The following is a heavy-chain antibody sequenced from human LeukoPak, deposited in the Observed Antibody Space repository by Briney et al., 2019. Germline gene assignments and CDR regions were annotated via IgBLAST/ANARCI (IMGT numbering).Heavy chain of an antibody. Sequence: ASVTVSCKASGYTFTSYGISWVRQAPGQGLEWMGWISAYNGNTNYAQKLQGRVTMTTDTSTSTAYMELRSLRSDDTAVYYCARGLSPDYGDYLDFDYWGQGTLVTVSS. CDR2: ISAYNGNT. J-gene: IGHJ4*02. D-gene: IGHD4-17*01. CDR1: GYTFTSYG. CDR3: ARGLSPDYGDYLDFDY. V-gene: IGHV1-18*01.